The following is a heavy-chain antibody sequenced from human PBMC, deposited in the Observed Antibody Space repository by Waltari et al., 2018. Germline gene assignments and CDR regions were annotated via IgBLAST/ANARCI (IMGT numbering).Heavy chain of an antibody. V-gene: IGHV4-4*07. CDR3: AREVGGSRWFDP. D-gene: IGHD3-16*01. J-gene: IGHJ5*02. CDR1: GGSISTYY. CDR2: SNTGGNT. Sequence: QVQLQESGPGLVKTSETLSLTCTVSGGSISTYYWTWIRQPAGKGLEWIGRSNTGGNTNHNPSLKRRVTRSVDTSKNQFSLTLSSVTAADTAVYYCAREVGGSRWFDPWGQGTLVTVSS.